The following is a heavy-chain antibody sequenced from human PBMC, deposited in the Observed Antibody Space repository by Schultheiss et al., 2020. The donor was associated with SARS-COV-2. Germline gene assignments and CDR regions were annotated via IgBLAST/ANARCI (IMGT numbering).Heavy chain of an antibody. V-gene: IGHV4-31*03. CDR3: ARAGSVGCSSTSCSYGMDV. CDR2: IYTSGNT. CDR1: GGSISSGGYY. Sequence: SETLSLTCTVSGGSISSGGYYWSWIRQHPGKGLEWIGRIYTSGNTNYNPSLKSRVTISVDTSRNQFSLKLSSVTAADTAVYYCARAGSVGCSSTSCSYGMDVWGQGTTVTVSS. J-gene: IGHJ6*02. D-gene: IGHD2-2*01.